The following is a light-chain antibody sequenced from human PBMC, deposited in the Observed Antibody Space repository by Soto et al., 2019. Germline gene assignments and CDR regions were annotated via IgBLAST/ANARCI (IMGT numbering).Light chain of an antibody. CDR3: QQYGSSPPT. CDR2: GAS. CDR1: QSVSSSY. J-gene: IGKJ3*01. Sequence: EIVLTQSPGTLSLSPGERATLSCRASQSVSSSYLAWYQQKPGQAPRLLIYGASSRATDIPDRFSGSGSGTDFTLTISRLEPEDFAVYYCQQYGSSPPTFGPGTKVDIK. V-gene: IGKV3-20*01.